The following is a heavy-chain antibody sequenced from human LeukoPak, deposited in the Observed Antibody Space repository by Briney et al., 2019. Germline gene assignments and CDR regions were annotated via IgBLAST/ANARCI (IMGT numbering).Heavy chain of an antibody. J-gene: IGHJ4*02. V-gene: IGHV4-34*01. CDR2: INHSGST. CDR1: GGSLSGYY. CDR3: ARGRRYQLLSL. Sequence: PSETLSLTCAVYGGSLSGYYWSWIRQPPGKGLEWIGEINHSGSTNYNPSLKSRVTISVDTSKNQFSLKLSSVTAADTAVYYCARGRRYQLLSLWGQGTLVTVSS. D-gene: IGHD2-2*01.